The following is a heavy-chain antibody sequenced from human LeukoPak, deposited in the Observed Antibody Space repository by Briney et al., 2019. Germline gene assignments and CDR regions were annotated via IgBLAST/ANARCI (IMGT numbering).Heavy chain of an antibody. CDR1: GFTFSDYY. D-gene: IGHD3-9*01. CDR3: LRESNYDILTGYSNSPRGDY. V-gene: IGHV3-11*04. J-gene: IGHJ4*02. Sequence: GGSLRLSCAASGFTFSDYYMSWIRLAPGKGLEWVSYVSSSGSTIYYADSVKGRFNISRDNAKNSLYLEMHSLRAEDTAVYYCLRESNYDILTGYSNSPRGDYWGQGTLVTVSS. CDR2: VSSSGSTI.